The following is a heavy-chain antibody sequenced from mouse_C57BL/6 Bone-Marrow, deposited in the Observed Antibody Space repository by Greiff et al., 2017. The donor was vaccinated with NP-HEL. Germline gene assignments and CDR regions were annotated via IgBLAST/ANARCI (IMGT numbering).Heavy chain of an antibody. CDR2: ISDGGSYT. Sequence: EVKLMESGGGLVKPGGSLKLSCAASGFTFSSYAMSWVRQTPEKRLEWVATISDGGSYTYYPDNVKGRFTISRDNAKNNLYLQMSHLKSEDTAMYYGEGEGRGDSGGKGPWVTVFA. J-gene: IGHJ3*01. CDR1: GFTFSSYA. D-gene: IGHD3-3*01. V-gene: IGHV5-4*03. CDR3: EGEGRGDS.